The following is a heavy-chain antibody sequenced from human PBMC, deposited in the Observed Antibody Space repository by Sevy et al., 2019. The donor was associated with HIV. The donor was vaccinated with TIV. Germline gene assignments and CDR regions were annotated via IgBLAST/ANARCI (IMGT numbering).Heavy chain of an antibody. D-gene: IGHD2-2*01. CDR1: GFTFSSYD. Sequence: GGSLRLSCAASGFTFSSYDMHWVRQATGKGLEWVSAIGTAGDTYYPGSVKGRFTISRENAKNSLYHQMNSLRAGETAVYYCARARFSVVVPAAAYYYFDYWGQGTLVTVSS. CDR3: ARARFSVVVPAAAYYYFDY. J-gene: IGHJ4*02. V-gene: IGHV3-13*01. CDR2: IGTAGDT.